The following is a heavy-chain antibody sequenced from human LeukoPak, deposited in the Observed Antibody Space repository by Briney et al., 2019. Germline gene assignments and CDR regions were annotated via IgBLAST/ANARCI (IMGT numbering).Heavy chain of an antibody. Sequence: SETLSLTCTVSGGSISISNYYWGWIRPPTGKGLEWIGSMSYSGRTYYNPSLKTRVTVSLDSSKNQFSLNLISVTAADTAVYYCARSPQGTATTANWLDPWGQGTLVTVSS. CDR1: GGSISISNYY. V-gene: IGHV4-39*07. D-gene: IGHD4-17*01. CDR3: ARSPQGTATTANWLDP. CDR2: MSYSGRT. J-gene: IGHJ5*02.